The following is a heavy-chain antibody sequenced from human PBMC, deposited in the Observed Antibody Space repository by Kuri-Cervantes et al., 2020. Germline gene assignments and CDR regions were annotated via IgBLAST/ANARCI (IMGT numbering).Heavy chain of an antibody. CDR1: GFTFSSYA. Sequence: SLKISCAASGFTFSSYAMSWVRQAPGKGLEWVSGINWNSVNIGYADSVKGRFTISRDNAKNSLYLQMNSLRAEDTALYYCTKDIFTMVRGVIETWGQGILVTVSS. D-gene: IGHD3-10*01. CDR2: INWNSVNI. CDR3: TKDIFTMVRGVIET. V-gene: IGHV3-9*01. J-gene: IGHJ5*02.